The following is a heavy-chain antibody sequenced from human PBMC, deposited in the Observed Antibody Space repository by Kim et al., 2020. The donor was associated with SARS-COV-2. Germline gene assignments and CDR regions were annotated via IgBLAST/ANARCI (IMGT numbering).Heavy chain of an antibody. CDR3: AHRRQPWDGDWFDT. Sequence: SGPTLVNPTQTLTLTCTFSGFSLTNNRVAVGWIRQPPGKALEWLAIIYGDGDKHYSPSLQSRLTITKDISKNQVFLIMTNMDRVDTGTYFCAHRRQPWDGDWFDTWGQGTLVTVSS. D-gene: IGHD1-1*01. CDR2: IYGDGDK. V-gene: IGHV2-5*02. J-gene: IGHJ5*02. CDR1: GFSLTNNRVA.